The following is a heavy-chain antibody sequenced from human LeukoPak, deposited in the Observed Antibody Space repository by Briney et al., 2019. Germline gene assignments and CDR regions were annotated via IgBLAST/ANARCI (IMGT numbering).Heavy chain of an antibody. CDR1: GYKFTAYY. V-gene: IGHV1-2*02. Sequence: ASVKVSCKASGYKFTAYYMQWVRLAPGQRLEWMAWFNPDSGRTTYAQKFQGRVTLTRETPITTAYLELSGLTSDDTAVYFCAVGPHEFDFWGQGTLVTVSS. CDR3: AVGPHEFDF. CDR2: FNPDSGRT. J-gene: IGHJ4*02.